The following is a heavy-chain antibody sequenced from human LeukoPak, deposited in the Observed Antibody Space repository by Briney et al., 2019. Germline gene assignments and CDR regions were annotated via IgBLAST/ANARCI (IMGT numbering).Heavy chain of an antibody. V-gene: IGHV4-4*07. J-gene: IGHJ3*02. CDR2: IYPLETT. CDR1: GGSISSYY. Sequence: PSETLSLTCTVSGGSISSYYWSWLRQPAGKEPEWIGRIYPLETTNYNPSLKSRVAISVDTSKNQFSLKLSSVTAADTAVYYCAREIVAGLGVSFDIWGQGTMVTVSS. CDR3: AREIVAGLGVSFDI. D-gene: IGHD6-19*01.